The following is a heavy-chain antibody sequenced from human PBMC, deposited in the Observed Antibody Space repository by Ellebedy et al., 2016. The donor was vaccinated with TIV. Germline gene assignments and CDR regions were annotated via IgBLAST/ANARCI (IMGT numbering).Heavy chain of an antibody. V-gene: IGHV3-48*02. J-gene: IGHJ5*02. CDR3: ARASSREDQA. D-gene: IGHD1-26*01. CDR2: ISSSTTTM. Sequence: GGSLRLSXAASGFTFSSYNMHWVRQAPGKGLEWLSYISSSTTTMYYADSVKGRFTISRDNAKNSLYLQMNSLRDEDTAIYYCARASSREDQAWGQGTLVTVSS. CDR1: GFTFSSYN.